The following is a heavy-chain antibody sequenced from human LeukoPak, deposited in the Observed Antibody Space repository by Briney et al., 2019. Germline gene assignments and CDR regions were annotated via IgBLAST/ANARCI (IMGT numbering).Heavy chain of an antibody. J-gene: IGHJ3*02. CDR2: IYYSGST. Sequence: SETLSLTCTVSGYSISSGYYWGWIRQPPGKGLEWIGSIYYSGSTYYNPSLKSRVTISVDTSKNQFSLKLSSVTAADTAVYYCARDHRSGYCSGGSCYGPDAFDIWGQGTMVTVSS. CDR3: ARDHRSGYCSGGSCYGPDAFDI. V-gene: IGHV4-38-2*02. CDR1: GYSISSGYY. D-gene: IGHD2-15*01.